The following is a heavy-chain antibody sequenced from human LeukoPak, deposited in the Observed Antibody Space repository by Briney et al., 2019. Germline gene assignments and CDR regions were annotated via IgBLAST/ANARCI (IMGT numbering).Heavy chain of an antibody. D-gene: IGHD4-17*01. J-gene: IGHJ6*02. CDR3: ARPDSTVTTYDHSSGLNYYYYGMDV. CDR1: GYSFTGYY. V-gene: IGHV1-69*13. CDR2: IIPIFGTA. Sequence: SVKVSCKTSGYSFTGYYMHWVRQAPGQGLEWMGGIIPIFGTANYAQKFQGRVTITADESTSTAYMELSSLRSEDTAVYYCARPDSTVTTYDHSSGLNYYYYGMDVWGQGTTVTVSS.